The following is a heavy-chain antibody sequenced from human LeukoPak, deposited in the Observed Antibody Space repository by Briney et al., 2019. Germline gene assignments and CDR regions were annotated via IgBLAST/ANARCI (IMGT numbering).Heavy chain of an antibody. CDR1: GFTFSSYA. J-gene: IGHJ4*02. CDR2: ISGSGGST. CDR3: AKDIRAAREVDY. D-gene: IGHD6-6*01. Sequence: GGSLRLSCAASGFTFSSYAMSWVRQAPGKGLEWVSAISGSGGSTYYADSVKGQFTISRDNSKNTLYLQMNSLRAEDTAVYYCAKDIRAAREVDYWGQGTLVTVSS. V-gene: IGHV3-23*01.